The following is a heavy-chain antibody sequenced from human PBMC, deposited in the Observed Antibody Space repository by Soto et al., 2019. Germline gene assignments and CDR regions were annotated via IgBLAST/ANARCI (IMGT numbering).Heavy chain of an antibody. CDR1: GFTFSSYW. CDR2: INSDGSST. J-gene: IGHJ6*03. D-gene: IGHD2-15*01. V-gene: IGHV3-74*01. CDR3: AREGYCSGGSCYSDYYYYYMDV. Sequence: GGSLRLSCAASGFTFSSYWMHWVRQAPGKGLVWVSRINSDGSSTSYADSVKGRFTISRDNAKNTLYLQMNSLRAEDTAVYYCAREGYCSGGSCYSDYYYYYMDVWGKGTTVTVSS.